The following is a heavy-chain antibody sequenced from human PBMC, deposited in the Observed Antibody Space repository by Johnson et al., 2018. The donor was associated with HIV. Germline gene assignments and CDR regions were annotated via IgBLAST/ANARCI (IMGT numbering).Heavy chain of an antibody. J-gene: IGHJ3*02. CDR1: GFTFSSYA. Sequence: VQLVESGGGLVKPGGSLRLSCAASGFTFSSYAMHWVRQAPGKGLEWVSGIYWTGGRTSYADSVKGRFTISRDNAKNSLYLQMNNVRAEDTALYFCARASNYYDSFGFYRRGGGSDIWGQGTMVTVSS. D-gene: IGHD3-22*01. V-gene: IGHV3-20*04. CDR3: ARASNYYDSFGFYRRGGGSDI. CDR2: IYWTGGRT.